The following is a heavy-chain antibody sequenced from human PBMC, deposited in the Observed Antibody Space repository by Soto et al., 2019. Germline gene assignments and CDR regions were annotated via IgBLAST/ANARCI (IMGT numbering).Heavy chain of an antibody. D-gene: IGHD3-3*01. CDR1: GGSISSGDYY. V-gene: IGHV4-30-4*08. J-gene: IGHJ6*02. CDR3: ARDKRITIFGVVIEGDPTDYYGMDV. CDR2: IYYSGST. Sequence: PSETLSLTCTVSGGSISSGDYYWSWIRQTPGKGLEWIGYIYYSGSTYYNPSLKSRVTISVDTSKNQFSLKLSSVTAADTAVYYCARDKRITIFGVVIEGDPTDYYGMDVWGQGTTVTVSS.